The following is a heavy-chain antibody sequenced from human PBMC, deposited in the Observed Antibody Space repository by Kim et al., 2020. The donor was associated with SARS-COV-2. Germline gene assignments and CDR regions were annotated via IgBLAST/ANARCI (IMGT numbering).Heavy chain of an antibody. V-gene: IGHV4-38-2*02. J-gene: IGHJ4*02. CDR2: IYHSGST. CDR3: ARDERDYGGNSAVY. Sequence: SETLSLTCTVSGYSISSGYYWGWIRQPPGKGLEWIGSIYHSGSTYYNPSLKSRVTISVDTSKNQFSLKLSSVTAADTAVYYCARDERDYGGNSAVYWGQGTLVTVSS. CDR1: GYSISSGYY. D-gene: IGHD4-17*01.